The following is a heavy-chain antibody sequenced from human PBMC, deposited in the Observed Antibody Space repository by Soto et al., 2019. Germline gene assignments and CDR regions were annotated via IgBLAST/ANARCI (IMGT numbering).Heavy chain of an antibody. CDR2: IIPIVGAA. V-gene: IGHV1-69*01. CDR3: VRHPGFLDYLWGGWFKS. D-gene: IGHD3-10*01. J-gene: IGHJ5*01. Sequence: QVQLVQSGAEVKRPGSSVKVSCKASGGTFGTYVIAWVRQAPGQGLEWLGGIIPIVGAANSTHKFQGRLTVTADESTSTVYMELSNLRSEDTAFYSCVRHPGFLDYLWGGWFKSWGQGTLVTVSS. CDR1: GGTFGTYV.